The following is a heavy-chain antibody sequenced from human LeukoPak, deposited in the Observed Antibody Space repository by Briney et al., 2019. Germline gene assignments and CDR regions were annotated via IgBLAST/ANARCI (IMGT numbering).Heavy chain of an antibody. J-gene: IGHJ4*02. Sequence: PEGSLRLSCAASGFTFDDYAMHWVRQAPGKGLEWVSGISWNSGSVGYADSVKGRFTISRDNAKNSLYLQINSLRAEDMALYYCAKDLHYDFWSGFDYWGQGTLVTASS. V-gene: IGHV3-9*03. CDR2: ISWNSGSV. CDR3: AKDLHYDFWSGFDY. D-gene: IGHD3-3*01. CDR1: GFTFDDYA.